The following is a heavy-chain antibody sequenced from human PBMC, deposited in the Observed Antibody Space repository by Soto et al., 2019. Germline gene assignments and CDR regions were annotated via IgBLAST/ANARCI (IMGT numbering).Heavy chain of an antibody. CDR2: IYPGDSDT. J-gene: IGHJ6*03. V-gene: IGHV5-51*01. CDR1: GYSFTSYW. Sequence: GESLKISCKGSGYSFTSYWIGWVRQMPGKGLEWMGIIYPGDSDTRYSPSFQGQFTISADKSISTAYLQWSSLKASDTAMYYCARTKYDFWSGYYTLQAGSYYYYYMDVWGKGTTVTVSS. CDR3: ARTKYDFWSGYYTLQAGSYYYYYMDV. D-gene: IGHD3-3*01.